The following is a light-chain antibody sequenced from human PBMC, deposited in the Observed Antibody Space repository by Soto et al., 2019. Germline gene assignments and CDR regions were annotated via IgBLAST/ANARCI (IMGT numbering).Light chain of an antibody. J-gene: IGKJ5*01. Sequence: EIVLTQSPGTLSLSPGERATLSCRASQSVSSSYLAWYQQKPGQAPRLLIYGASSRATGIPDRFSGSGSGTDFTITISRLEPEDFAVYYCQQYGSSTPITFGPGTRLEIK. CDR1: QSVSSSY. CDR2: GAS. V-gene: IGKV3-20*01. CDR3: QQYGSSTPIT.